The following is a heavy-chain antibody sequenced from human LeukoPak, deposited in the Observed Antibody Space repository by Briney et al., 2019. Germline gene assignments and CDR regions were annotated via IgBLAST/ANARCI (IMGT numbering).Heavy chain of an antibody. CDR3: AKDYYGSGSYYGFLFS. Sequence: GGSLRLSCAASGFTFSSYAMSWVRQAPGKGLEWVSAISGSGGSTYYADSVKGRFTISRDNSKNTLYLQMNSLRAEDMAVYYCAKDYYGSGSYYGFLFSWGQGTLVTVSS. D-gene: IGHD3-10*01. CDR2: ISGSGGST. V-gene: IGHV3-23*01. CDR1: GFTFSSYA. J-gene: IGHJ5*02.